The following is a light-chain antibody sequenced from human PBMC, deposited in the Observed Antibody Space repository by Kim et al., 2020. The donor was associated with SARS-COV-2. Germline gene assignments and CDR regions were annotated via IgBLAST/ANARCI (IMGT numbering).Light chain of an antibody. CDR3: QQYSQWPLFT. CDR2: HAS. Sequence: EIVMTQSPATLSVSPGERATLSCRASQRVGTSLAWYQQRPGQAPRLLIYHASARVTGVPDRFSGSGSGTEFTLIISSLQSEDSALYHCQQYSQWPLFTVGQGTKLEI. J-gene: IGKJ2*01. V-gene: IGKV3-15*01. CDR1: QRVGTS.